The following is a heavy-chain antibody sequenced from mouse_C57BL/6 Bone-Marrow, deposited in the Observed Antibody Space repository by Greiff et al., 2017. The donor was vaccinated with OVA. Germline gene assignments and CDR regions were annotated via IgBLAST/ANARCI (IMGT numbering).Heavy chain of an antibody. V-gene: IGHV5-2*03. D-gene: IGHD2-5*01. CDR1: EYEFPSHD. J-gene: IGHJ2*01. Sequence: EVNVVESGGGLVQPGESLKLSCESNEYEFPSHDMSWVRKTPEKRLELVAAINSDGGSTYYPDTMERRFIISRDNTKKTLYLQMSSLKSEDTAMYYCARQGSNYYFDYWGQGTTLTVSS. CDR3: ARQGSNYYFDY. CDR2: INSDGGST.